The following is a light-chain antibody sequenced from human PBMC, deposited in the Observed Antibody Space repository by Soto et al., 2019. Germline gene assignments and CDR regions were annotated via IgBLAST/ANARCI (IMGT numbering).Light chain of an antibody. CDR3: SSYTSSSLYV. J-gene: IGLJ1*01. CDR2: EVS. Sequence: QSALTQPASVSGSPGQSITISCTGTSSDVGGYNYVSWYQQHPGKAPKLMIYEVSNRPPGVSNRFSGSKSGNTASLTISGLQAEDEADYYCSSYTSSSLYVFGTGTKLT. CDR1: SSDVGGYNY. V-gene: IGLV2-14*01.